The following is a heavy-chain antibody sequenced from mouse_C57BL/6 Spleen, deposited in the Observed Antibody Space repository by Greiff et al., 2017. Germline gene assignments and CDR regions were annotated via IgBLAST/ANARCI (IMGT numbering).Heavy chain of an antibody. CDR1: GYTFTSYW. CDR2: INPSNGGT. J-gene: IGHJ2*01. V-gene: IGHV1-53*01. CDR3: ARSGLYYYGSSYPDY. Sequence: QVQLQQPGTELVKPGASVKLSCKASGYTFTSYWMHWVQQRPGQGLEWIGNINPSNGGTNYNEKFKSKATLTVDKSSSTAYMQLSSLTSEDSAVYYCARSGLYYYGSSYPDYWGQGTTLTVSS. D-gene: IGHD1-1*01.